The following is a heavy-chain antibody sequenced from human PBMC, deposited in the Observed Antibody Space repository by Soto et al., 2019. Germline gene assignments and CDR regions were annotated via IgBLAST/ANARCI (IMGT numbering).Heavy chain of an antibody. J-gene: IGHJ4*02. CDR3: ARVHYYYDSSGYITKYYFDY. D-gene: IGHD3-22*01. CDR2: INHSGST. Sequence: SETLSLTCAVYGGSFSGYYWSWIRQPPGKGLEWIGEINHSGSTNYNPSLKSRVTISVDTSKNQFSLKLSSVTAADTAVYYCARVHYYYDSSGYITKYYFDYWGQGTLVTVSS. V-gene: IGHV4-34*01. CDR1: GGSFSGYY.